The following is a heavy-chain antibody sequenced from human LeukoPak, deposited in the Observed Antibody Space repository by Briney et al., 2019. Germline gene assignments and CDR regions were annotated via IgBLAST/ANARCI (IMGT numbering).Heavy chain of an antibody. CDR2: INPDGSKK. J-gene: IGHJ4*02. CDR3: LGSVDLC. D-gene: IGHD6-25*01. CDR1: RFTFSSHW. Sequence: GGSLRLSCAASRFTFSSHWINWVRKAPGRGLEWVANINPDGSKKHYVDSVKGRFTISRDNAKNSVYLQMNNLRAEDTAEYYCLGSVDLCWDQGTLVTVSS. V-gene: IGHV3-7*01.